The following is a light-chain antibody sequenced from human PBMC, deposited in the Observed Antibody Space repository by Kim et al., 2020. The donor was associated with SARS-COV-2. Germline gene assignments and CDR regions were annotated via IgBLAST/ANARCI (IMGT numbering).Light chain of an antibody. V-gene: IGKV1-5*03. CDR1: QSISTW. CDR2: EAS. CDR3: QHSEM. Sequence: GDRVTITCRASQSISTWLAWYQQKPGKAPKPVIYEASSLQSGVPSRFSGSGSGTEFTLTISSLQPDDFATYYCQHSEMFGQGTKVDIK. J-gene: IGKJ1*01.